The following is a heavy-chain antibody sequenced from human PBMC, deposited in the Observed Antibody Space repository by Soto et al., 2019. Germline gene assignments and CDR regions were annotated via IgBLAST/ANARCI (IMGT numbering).Heavy chain of an antibody. D-gene: IGHD3-3*01. Sequence: PSETLSLTCTVSGGSISSGGYYWSWIRQHPGKGLEWIGYIYYSGSTYYNPSLKSRVTISVDTSKNQFSLKLSSVTAADTAVYYCARARSGYIEYYFDYWGQGTLVTVSS. CDR2: IYYSGST. CDR1: GGSISSGGYY. J-gene: IGHJ4*02. CDR3: ARARSGYIEYYFDY. V-gene: IGHV4-31*03.